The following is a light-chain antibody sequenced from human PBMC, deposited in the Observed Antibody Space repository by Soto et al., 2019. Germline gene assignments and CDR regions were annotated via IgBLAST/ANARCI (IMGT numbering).Light chain of an antibody. Sequence: QSVLTQPASVSGSPGQSITISCTGTSSDVGGYDYVSWYQQHPGKAPKLMIYEVSNRPSGVSNRFSGSKSGNTASLTISGLQADDEADYYCSSYTSSYYVFGTGTKVTVL. CDR3: SSYTSSYYV. CDR2: EVS. V-gene: IGLV2-14*01. J-gene: IGLJ1*01. CDR1: SSDVGGYDY.